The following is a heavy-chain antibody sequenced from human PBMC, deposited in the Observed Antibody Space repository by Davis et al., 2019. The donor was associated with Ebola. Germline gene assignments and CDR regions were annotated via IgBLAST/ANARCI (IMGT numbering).Heavy chain of an antibody. CDR2: IYAGDSDT. CDR3: ARMGKSYYDSLWDY. J-gene: IGHJ4*02. D-gene: IGHD3-10*01. CDR1: GYGFADYW. Sequence: GESLKISCKGSGYGFADYWIAWVRQTPGKGLEWMGIIYAGDSDTRYSPSFEGQVTISADKSFSTAYLQWSGLKASDTAMYYCARMGKSYYDSLWDYWGQGTLVTVSS. V-gene: IGHV5-51*01.